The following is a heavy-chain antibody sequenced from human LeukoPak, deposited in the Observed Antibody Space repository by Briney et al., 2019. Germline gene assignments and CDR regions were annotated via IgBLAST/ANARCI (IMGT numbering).Heavy chain of an antibody. D-gene: IGHD3-10*01. J-gene: IGHJ4*02. Sequence: GGSLRLSCAAYGFTFSSYEMNWVRQAPGKGLEWVSYISSSGSTIYYADSVKGRFTISRDNAKNSLYLQMNSLRAEDTAVYYCARASYGSGSYYNLWGQGTLVTVSS. CDR1: GFTFSSYE. CDR2: ISSSGSTI. V-gene: IGHV3-48*03. CDR3: ARASYGSGSYYNL.